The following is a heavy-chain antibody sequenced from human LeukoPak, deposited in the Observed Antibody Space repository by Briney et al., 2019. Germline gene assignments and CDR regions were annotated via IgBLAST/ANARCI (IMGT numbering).Heavy chain of an antibody. J-gene: IGHJ4*02. Sequence: SETLSLTCAVYGGSFSGYYWSWIRQPPGKGLQWIGEINHSGSTNYNPSLKSRVTISVDTSQNQFSLKLSSVTAADTAVYYCASGTQWLAFDYWGQGNLVTVSS. V-gene: IGHV4-34*01. CDR2: INHSGST. CDR1: GGSFSGYY. D-gene: IGHD6-19*01. CDR3: ASGTQWLAFDY.